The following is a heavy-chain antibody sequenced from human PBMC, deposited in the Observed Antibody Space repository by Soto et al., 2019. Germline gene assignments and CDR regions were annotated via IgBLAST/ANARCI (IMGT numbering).Heavy chain of an antibody. V-gene: IGHV1-58*02. D-gene: IGHD2-2*01. CDR3: AAFPRDGPLLVPAARKFYTYYYRAV. J-gene: IGHJ6*03. Sequence: SVKVSCKASGFTFTSSAMQWVRQARGQRLEWIGWIVVGSGNTNYAQKFQERVTITRDMSTSTAYMELSSLRSEDTAVYYCAAFPRDGPLLVPAARKFYTYYYRAVGGKGTTVPVS. CDR2: IVVGSGNT. CDR1: GFTFTSSA.